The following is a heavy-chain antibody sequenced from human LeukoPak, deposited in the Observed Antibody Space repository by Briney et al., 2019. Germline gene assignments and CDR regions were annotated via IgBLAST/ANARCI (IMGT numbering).Heavy chain of an antibody. CDR2: IDTTGTKT. CDR1: GFTFSDYW. D-gene: IGHD1-26*01. CDR3: ARVRGGRDDWDDP. Sequence: GGSLRLSCAASGFTFSDYWMHWVRQAPGKGLVWVSRIDTTGTKTTYADSVKGRFAISRDNARNTLHLQMNSLTAEDTGVYFCARVRGGRDDWDDPWGPGTLVTVSS. J-gene: IGHJ5*02. V-gene: IGHV3-74*03.